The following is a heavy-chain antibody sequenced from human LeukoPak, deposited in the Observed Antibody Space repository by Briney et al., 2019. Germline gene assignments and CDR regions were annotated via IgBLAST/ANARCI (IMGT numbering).Heavy chain of an antibody. J-gene: IGHJ6*03. V-gene: IGHV4-30-2*01. CDR3: VRHLPCFGCYYYYMDV. CDR2: IYQSGST. CDR1: GGSINSGGYY. D-gene: IGHD6-19*01. Sequence: SETLSLTCTVSGGSINSGGYYWSWIRQPPGKGLEWIGYIYQSGSTYYNPSLKSRVTISVNRSKNHFYLNLTSVTAADTAVYYCVRHLPCFGCYYYYMDVWGRGTTVTVSS.